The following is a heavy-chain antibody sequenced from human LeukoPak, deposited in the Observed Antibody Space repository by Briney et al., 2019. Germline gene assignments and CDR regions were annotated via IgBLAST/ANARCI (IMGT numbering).Heavy chain of an antibody. Sequence: GGCLRLSCAASGFTLSIYWMHWVRRVPGTGLVWGSSTNIVGSNTNYTDSVKSRFTISRDNAKNTVYLQINSLRAEDTAVYYCARGRATTVSFYYYYYMDVWGKGTTVTVS. CDR3: ARGRATTVSFYYYYYMDV. CDR1: GFTLSIYW. CDR2: TNIVGSNT. J-gene: IGHJ6*03. D-gene: IGHD4-11*01. V-gene: IGHV3-74*01.